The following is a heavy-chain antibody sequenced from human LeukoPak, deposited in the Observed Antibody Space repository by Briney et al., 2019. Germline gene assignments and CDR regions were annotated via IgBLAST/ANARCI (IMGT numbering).Heavy chain of an antibody. D-gene: IGHD2-15*01. Sequence: ASVKVSCKASGGTFSSYAISWVRQAPGQGLEWMGRIVPVLGIANYAQKFQGRVTITADKSTSTAYMELSSLRSEDTAVYYCAREVDRRLDYWGQGTLVTVSS. V-gene: IGHV1-69*04. J-gene: IGHJ4*02. CDR1: GGTFSSYA. CDR2: IVPVLGIA. CDR3: AREVDRRLDY.